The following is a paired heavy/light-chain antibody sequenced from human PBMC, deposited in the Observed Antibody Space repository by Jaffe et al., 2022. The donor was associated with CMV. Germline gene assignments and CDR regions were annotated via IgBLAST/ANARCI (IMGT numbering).Heavy chain of an antibody. Sequence: EVQLVESGGGLVQPGRSLRLSCAASGFTFDDYAMHWVRQAPGKGLEWVSGISWNSGSIGYADSVKGRFTISRDNAKNSLYLQMNSLRAEDTALYYCAKEKTIFGVVIDSYDAFDIWGQGTMVTVSS. CDR2: ISWNSGSI. J-gene: IGHJ3*02. V-gene: IGHV3-9*01. D-gene: IGHD3-3*01. CDR3: AKEKTIFGVVIDSYDAFDI. CDR1: GFTFDDYA.
Light chain of an antibody. Sequence: EIVLTQSPGTLSLSPGERATLSCRASQSVSSSYLAWYQQKPGQAPRLLIYGASSRATGIPDRFSGSGSGTDFTLTISRLEPEDFAVYYCHRGTFGQGTKLEIK. CDR3: HRGT. CDR1: QSVSSSY. V-gene: IGKV3-20*01. J-gene: IGKJ2*02. CDR2: GAS.